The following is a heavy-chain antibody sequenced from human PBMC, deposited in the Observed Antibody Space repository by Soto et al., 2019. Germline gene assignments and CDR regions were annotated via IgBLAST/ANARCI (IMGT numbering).Heavy chain of an antibody. CDR1: GFTVSSNY. V-gene: IGHV3-66*01. D-gene: IGHD3-10*01. J-gene: IGHJ3*02. CDR2: IYSGGST. CDR3: ARVLLWFGESPDACAI. Sequence: EVQLVESGGGLVQPGGSLRLSCAASGFTVSSNYMSWVRQAPGKGLEWVSVIYSGGSTYYADSVKGRFTISRDNSKNTLYLQMNGLRAEDTAVYYCARVLLWFGESPDACAIWGRGTMVTV.